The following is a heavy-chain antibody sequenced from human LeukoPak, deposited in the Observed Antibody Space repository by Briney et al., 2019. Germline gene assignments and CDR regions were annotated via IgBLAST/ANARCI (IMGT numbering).Heavy chain of an antibody. V-gene: IGHV3-23*01. CDR3: AKAPSGRYCSSTSCYWVDWDYYYYMDV. CDR2: ISGSGGST. Sequence: TGGSLRLSCAASGFTFSSYAMSWVRQAPGKGLEWVSAISGSGGSTYYADSVKGRFTISRDNSKNTLYLQMNSLRAEDTAVYYCAKAPSGRYCSSTSCYWVDWDYYYYMDVWGKGTTVTVSS. J-gene: IGHJ6*03. D-gene: IGHD2-2*01. CDR1: GFTFSSYA.